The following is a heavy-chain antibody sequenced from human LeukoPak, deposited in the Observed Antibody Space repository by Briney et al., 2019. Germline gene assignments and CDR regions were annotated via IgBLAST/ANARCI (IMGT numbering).Heavy chain of an antibody. CDR1: GYTFTSYG. Sequence: GASVKVSCKASGYTFTSYGISWVRQAPGQGLEWMGWISAYNGNTNYAQKLQGRVTMTTDNSTNTAYLELRSLRSDDTAVYYCARGMVAPNYYYYYMDGWGKGTTVTVSS. J-gene: IGHJ6*03. V-gene: IGHV1-18*01. CDR3: ARGMVAPNYYYYYMDG. CDR2: ISAYNGNT. D-gene: IGHD5-12*01.